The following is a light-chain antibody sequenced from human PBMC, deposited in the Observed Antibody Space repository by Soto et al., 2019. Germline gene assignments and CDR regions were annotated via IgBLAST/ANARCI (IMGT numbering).Light chain of an antibody. CDR3: QSYDTTPGAV. V-gene: IGLV6-57*03. Sequence: NFMLTQPHSVSESPGKTVTISCTRSSGSFASNYVQWYQQRPGSAPTTVIYEDNQRPSGVPDRFSGSIDSSSNSASLTISGLRAEDEADYYCQSYDTTPGAVFGGGTQLTVL. CDR1: SGSFASNY. CDR2: EDN. J-gene: IGLJ7*01.